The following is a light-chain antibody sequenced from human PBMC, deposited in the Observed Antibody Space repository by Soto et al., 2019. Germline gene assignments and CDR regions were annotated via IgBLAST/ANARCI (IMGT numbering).Light chain of an antibody. J-gene: IGKJ4*01. CDR2: DAS. CDR1: QSVSSY. CDR3: QPDSNWQIT. Sequence: EIVLTQSPVTLSLSPGERATLSCRASQSVSSYLVWYQQKPGQAPRLLIYDASNRATGIPARFSGSGSGTGFTLTISSLEPKDVAVYYGQPDSNWQITFGGGTKVEIK. V-gene: IGKV3-11*01.